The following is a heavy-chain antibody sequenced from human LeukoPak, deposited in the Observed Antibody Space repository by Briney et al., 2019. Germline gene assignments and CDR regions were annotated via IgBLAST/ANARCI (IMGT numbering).Heavy chain of an antibody. CDR3: ARLGGLERPIYYYYYYMDV. Sequence: GGSLRLSCAASGFTFSDYYMSWIRQAPGKGLEWVSYISSSGSTIYYADSVKGRFTISRDNAKNSLYLQMNSLRAEDTAVYYCARLGGLERPIYYYYYYMDVWGKGTTVTISS. D-gene: IGHD1-1*01. CDR1: GFTFSDYY. V-gene: IGHV3-11*01. CDR2: ISSSGSTI. J-gene: IGHJ6*03.